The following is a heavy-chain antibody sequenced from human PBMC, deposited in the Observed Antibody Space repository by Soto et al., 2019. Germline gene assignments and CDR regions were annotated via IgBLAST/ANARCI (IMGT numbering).Heavy chain of an antibody. CDR1: GDSFTSYW. V-gene: IGHV5-51*01. CDR2: IYPGDSDT. J-gene: IGHJ3*02. CDR3: ARHERVAAAAIRLSGDI. D-gene: IGHD6-13*01. Sequence: PGESLKISCKGSGDSFTSYWSGWVRQMPGKGLEWMGIIYPGDSDTRYSPSFQGQVTISADKSISTAYLQWSSLKASDTAMYYCARHERVAAAAIRLSGDIWGQGTMVTVSS.